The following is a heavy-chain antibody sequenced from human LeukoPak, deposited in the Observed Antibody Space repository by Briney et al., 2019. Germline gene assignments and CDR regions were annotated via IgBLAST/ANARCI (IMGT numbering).Heavy chain of an antibody. CDR2: IIRIFSTT. Sequence: SVKVSCKASGGTFSSYAIHWVRQAPGQGLEWMGGIIRIFSTTNYAQKFQGRVTVSADESTSTAYMELSSLRSEDTAVYYCARDLVAGRIDAFDIWGQGTMVTVSS. CDR1: GGTFSSYA. J-gene: IGHJ3*02. V-gene: IGHV1-69*13. D-gene: IGHD6-19*01. CDR3: ARDLVAGRIDAFDI.